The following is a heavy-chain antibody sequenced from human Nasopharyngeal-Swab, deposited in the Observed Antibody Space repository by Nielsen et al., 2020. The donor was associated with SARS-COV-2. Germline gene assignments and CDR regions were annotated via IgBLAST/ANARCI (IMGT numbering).Heavy chain of an antibody. J-gene: IGHJ6*02. D-gene: IGHD2-2*01. CDR2: IKQDGSEI. CDR1: GFTFSNYW. Sequence: LKISCAGSGFTFSNYWMSWVRPAPGKGLEWVANIKQDGSEIYYVDSLKGRFTISRDNAKNSLYLQMNSLRAEDTAVYYCARGASRYQLLSPYGMDVWGQGTTVTVSS. V-gene: IGHV3-7*01. CDR3: ARGASRYQLLSPYGMDV.